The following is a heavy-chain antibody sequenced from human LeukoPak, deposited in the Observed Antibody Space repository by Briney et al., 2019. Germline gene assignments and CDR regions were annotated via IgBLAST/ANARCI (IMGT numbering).Heavy chain of an antibody. CDR3: AGDYAVDTAMAAAFAY. CDR2: IIPIFGTA. D-gene: IGHD5-18*01. Sequence: EASVKVSCKASGGTFSSYAISWVRQAPGQGLEWMGRIIPIFGTANYAQKFQGRVTITTDESTSTAYMELSSLRSEDTAGYYCAGDYAVDTAMAAAFAYWGQGTMVTVSS. J-gene: IGHJ4*02. CDR1: GGTFSSYA. V-gene: IGHV1-69*05.